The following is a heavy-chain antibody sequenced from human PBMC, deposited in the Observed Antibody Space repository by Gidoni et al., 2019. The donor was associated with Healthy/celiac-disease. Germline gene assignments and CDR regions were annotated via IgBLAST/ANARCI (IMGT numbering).Heavy chain of an antibody. V-gene: IGHV3-33*01. Sequence: QVQPVESGGGVVQHGRSRRLSCAASGCTFSSYGMHWVRQAPGKGLEWVAVIWYDGSNKYYADSVKGRFTISRDNSKNTLYLQMNSLRAEDTAVYYCARDFGRYDFWSGYFDYWGQGTLVTVSS. J-gene: IGHJ4*02. CDR3: ARDFGRYDFWSGYFDY. D-gene: IGHD3-3*01. CDR2: IWYDGSNK. CDR1: GCTFSSYG.